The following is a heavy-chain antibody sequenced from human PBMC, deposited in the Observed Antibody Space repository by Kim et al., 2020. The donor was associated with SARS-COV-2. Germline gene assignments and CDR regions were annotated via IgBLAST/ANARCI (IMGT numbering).Heavy chain of an antibody. D-gene: IGHD6-13*01. Sequence: GGSLRLSCAASGFTFSSYAMHWVRQAPGKGLEWVAVISYDGSNKYYADSVKGRFTISRDNSKNTLYLQMNSLRAADTAVYYCARDRLTSSSFYYYYYGM. CDR3: ARDRLTSSSFYYYYYGM. CDR2: ISYDGSNK. V-gene: IGHV3-30*04. CDR1: GFTFSSYA. J-gene: IGHJ6*01.